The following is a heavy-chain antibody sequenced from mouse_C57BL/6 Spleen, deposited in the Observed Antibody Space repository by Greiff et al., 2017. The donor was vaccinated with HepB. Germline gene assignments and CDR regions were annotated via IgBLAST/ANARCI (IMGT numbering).Heavy chain of an antibody. CDR1: GYTFTSYW. J-gene: IGHJ2*01. D-gene: IGHD1-1*01. V-gene: IGHV1-64*01. Sequence: QVQLQQSGAELVKPGASVKLSCKASGYTFTSYWMHWVKQRPGQGLEWIGMIHPNSGSTNYNEKFKSKATLTVDKSSSTAYMQLSSLTSEDSAVYYCAREEYYYGKRYFDYWGQGTTLTVSS. CDR2: IHPNSGST. CDR3: AREEYYYGKRYFDY.